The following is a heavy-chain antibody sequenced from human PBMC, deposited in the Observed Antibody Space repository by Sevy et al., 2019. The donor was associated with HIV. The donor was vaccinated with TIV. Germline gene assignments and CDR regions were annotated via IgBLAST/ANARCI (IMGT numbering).Heavy chain of an antibody. D-gene: IGHD6-13*01. CDR2: ISYDGSNK. CDR3: ASGEGSGTFSY. V-gene: IGHV3-30-3*01. J-gene: IGHJ4*02. CDR1: GFTFSSYA. Sequence: GGSLRLSCAASGFTFSSYAMHWVRQAPGKGLEWVAVISYDGSNKYYADSVKGRFTISRDNSKNTLYLQMSSLRAEDTAVYYCASGEGSGTFSYWGQGTLVTVSS.